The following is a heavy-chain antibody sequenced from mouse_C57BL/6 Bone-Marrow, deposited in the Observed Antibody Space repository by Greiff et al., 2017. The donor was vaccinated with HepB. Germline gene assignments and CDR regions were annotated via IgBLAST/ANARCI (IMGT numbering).Heavy chain of an antibody. J-gene: IGHJ4*01. CDR1: GFTFSSYA. V-gene: IGHV5-9-1*02. CDR3: TRDLGPHYYAMDY. D-gene: IGHD3-3*01. CDR2: ISSGGDYI. Sequence: EVKLVESGEGLVKPGGSLKLSCAASGFTFSSYAMSWVRQTPEKRLEWVAYISSGGDYIYYADTVKGRFTISRDNARNTLYLQMSSLKSEDTAMYYCTRDLGPHYYAMDYWGQGTSVTVSS.